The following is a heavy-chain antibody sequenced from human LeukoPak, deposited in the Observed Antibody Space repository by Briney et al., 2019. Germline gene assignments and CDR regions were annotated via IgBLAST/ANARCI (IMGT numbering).Heavy chain of an antibody. D-gene: IGHD2-2*02. J-gene: IGHJ4*02. CDR3: ARRYCSSTSCHTLDY. V-gene: IGHV4-39*01. Sequence: KASETLSLTCTVSGGSISSSSYYWGWIRQPPGKGLEWIGSIYYSGSTYYNPSLKSRVTISVDTSKNQFSLKLSSVTAADTAVYYCARRYCSSTSCHTLDYWGQGTLVTVSS. CDR1: GGSISSSSYY. CDR2: IYYSGST.